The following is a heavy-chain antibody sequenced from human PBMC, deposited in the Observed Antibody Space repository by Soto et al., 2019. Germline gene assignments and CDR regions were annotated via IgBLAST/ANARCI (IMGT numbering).Heavy chain of an antibody. CDR1: GGSISSYY. Sequence: PSETLSLTCTVSGGSISSYYWSWIRQPPGKGLEWIGYIYYSGSTNYNPSLKSRVTISVDTSKNQFSLKLSSVTAADTAVYYCAREVVRDILTGCKYYFDYWGREPWSPSPQ. CDR3: AREVVRDILTGCKYYFDY. V-gene: IGHV4-59*01. D-gene: IGHD3-9*01. CDR2: IYYSGST. J-gene: IGHJ4*02.